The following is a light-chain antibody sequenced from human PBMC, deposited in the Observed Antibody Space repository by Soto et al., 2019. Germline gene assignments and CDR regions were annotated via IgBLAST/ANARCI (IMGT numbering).Light chain of an antibody. CDR2: GAS. Sequence: DIVLTQSPGTLSLSPGERATLSCRASQSVSSTYLAWYQQKPGQAPRLLIYGASSRATGIPDRFSGSGSGTDFTLTISRLEPEDFAVYYCQQYGSSPGFTFGPGTKVDIK. J-gene: IGKJ3*01. CDR3: QQYGSSPGFT. V-gene: IGKV3-20*01. CDR1: QSVSSTY.